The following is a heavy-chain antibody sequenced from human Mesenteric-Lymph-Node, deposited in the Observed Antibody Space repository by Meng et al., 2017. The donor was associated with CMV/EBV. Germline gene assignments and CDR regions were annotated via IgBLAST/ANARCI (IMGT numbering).Heavy chain of an antibody. V-gene: IGHV3-30*03. CDR2: ISYDGSNK. CDR1: GFTFSTYS. D-gene: IGHD6-19*01. CDR3: ARDEGWRVIAVAGTMPDY. J-gene: IGHJ4*02. Sequence: GGSLRLSCVASGFTFSTYSMNWVRQAPGKGLEWVAVISYDGSNKYYADSVKGRFTISRDNSKNTLYLQMNSLRAEDTAVYYCARDEGWRVIAVAGTMPDYWGQGTLVTVSS.